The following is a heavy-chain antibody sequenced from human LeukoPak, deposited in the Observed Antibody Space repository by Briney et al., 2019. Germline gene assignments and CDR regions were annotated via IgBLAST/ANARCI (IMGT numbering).Heavy chain of an antibody. D-gene: IGHD6-13*01. Sequence: PGGSLRLSCTASGFTFDDYAMHWVRQAPGKGLEWVSGISWDGGSIAYADSVKGRFAISRDNAKNSLYPQMNSLRPEDTALYYCAKDFSNSWFGTWFDPWGQGTLVTVSS. CDR2: ISWDGGSI. CDR3: AKDFSNSWFGTWFDP. J-gene: IGHJ5*02. V-gene: IGHV3-9*01. CDR1: GFTFDDYA.